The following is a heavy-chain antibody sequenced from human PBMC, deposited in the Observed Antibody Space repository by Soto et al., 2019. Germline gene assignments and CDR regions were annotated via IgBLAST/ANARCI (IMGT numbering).Heavy chain of an antibody. V-gene: IGHV6-1*01. D-gene: IGHD2-2*01. CDR1: GDSVSSNSAA. CDR3: ARDTAYCSSTSCHNWFDP. J-gene: IGHJ5*02. CDR2: TYYRSKWYN. Sequence: SQTLSLTCAISGDSVSSNSAAWNWIRQSPSRGLEWLGRTYYRSKWYNDYAVSVKSRITINPDTSKSQFSLQLNSVTPEDTAVYYCARDTAYCSSTSCHNWFDPWGQGTLVTVSS.